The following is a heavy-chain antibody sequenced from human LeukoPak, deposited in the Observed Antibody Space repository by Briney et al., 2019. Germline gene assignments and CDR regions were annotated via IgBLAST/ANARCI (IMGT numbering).Heavy chain of an antibody. J-gene: IGHJ4*02. CDR3: ARLVAGGYNRALDY. CDR2: IYYTGNT. V-gene: IGHV4-59*08. CDR1: GGSISSYY. Sequence: SETLSLTCTVSGGSISSYYWSWIRQPPGKGLEWIGYIYYTGNTNYNPSLKSRVTISVDTSKNQFSLKLSSVTAADTAVYYCARLVAGGYNRALDYWGQGTLVTVSS. D-gene: IGHD5-24*01.